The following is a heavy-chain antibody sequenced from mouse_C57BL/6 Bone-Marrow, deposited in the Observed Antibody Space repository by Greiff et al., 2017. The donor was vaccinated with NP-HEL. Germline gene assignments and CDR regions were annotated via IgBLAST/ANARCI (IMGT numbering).Heavy chain of an antibody. CDR3: ARAGDYYGSSYWYFDV. V-gene: IGHV1-31*01. D-gene: IGHD1-1*01. Sequence: VQLKQSGPELVKPGASVQISCKASGYSFTGYYMHWVKQSHGNILDWIGYIYPYNGVSSYNQKFKGKATLTVDKSSSTAYMELRSLTSEDSAVYYCARAGDYYGSSYWYFDVWGTGTTVTVSS. CDR1: GYSFTGYY. CDR2: IYPYNGVS. J-gene: IGHJ1*03.